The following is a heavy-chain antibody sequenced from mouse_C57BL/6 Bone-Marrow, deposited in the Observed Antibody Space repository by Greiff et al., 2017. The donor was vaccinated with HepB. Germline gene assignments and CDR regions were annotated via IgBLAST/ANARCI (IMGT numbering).Heavy chain of an antibody. Sequence: VQLQQPGAELVKPGASVKMSCKASGYTFTSYWITWVKQRPGQGLEWIGDIYPGSGSTNYNEKFKSKATLTVDTSSSTAYMQLSSLTSEDSAVYYCARRNPLYYYGSSYWYFDVWGTGTTVTVSS. CDR1: GYTFTSYW. D-gene: IGHD1-1*01. CDR3: ARRNPLYYYGSSYWYFDV. J-gene: IGHJ1*03. V-gene: IGHV1-55*01. CDR2: IYPGSGST.